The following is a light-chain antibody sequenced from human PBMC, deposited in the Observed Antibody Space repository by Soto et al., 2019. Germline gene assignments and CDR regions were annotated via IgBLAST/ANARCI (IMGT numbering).Light chain of an antibody. CDR3: QVWDSSSDHVV. Sequence: SYELTQPPSVSVAPGRTARITCGGNNIESKSVHWYQQKPGLAPVLVIFYDSDRPSGIPERFSGSNSGNTATLTVSRVEAGDEADYYCQVWDSSSDHVVFGGGTKLTVL. V-gene: IGLV3-21*04. J-gene: IGLJ3*02. CDR1: NIESKS. CDR2: YDS.